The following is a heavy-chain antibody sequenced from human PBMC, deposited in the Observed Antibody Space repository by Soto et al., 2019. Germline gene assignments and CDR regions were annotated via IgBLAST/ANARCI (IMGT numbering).Heavy chain of an antibody. V-gene: IGHV3-9*01. D-gene: IGHD5-12*01. CDR3: AKVAIPDYSGYDHGAFDI. CDR1: GFTFDDYA. Sequence: GGSLRLSCAASGFTFDDYAMHWVRQAPGKGLEWVSGISWNSGSIGYADSVKGRFTISRDNAKNSLYLQMNSLRAEDTALYYCAKVAIPDYSGYDHGAFDIWGQGTMVTVSS. CDR2: ISWNSGSI. J-gene: IGHJ3*02.